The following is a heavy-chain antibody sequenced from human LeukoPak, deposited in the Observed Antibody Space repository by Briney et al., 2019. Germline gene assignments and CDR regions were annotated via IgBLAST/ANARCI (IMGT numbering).Heavy chain of an antibody. CDR2: IYYSGST. D-gene: IGHD3-3*02. CDR3: ARGGIRQTFDN. Sequence: PSETLSLTCTVSGGSISTYYWNWIRQPPGKGLEWIGCIYYSGSTNYNPSLKSRVTISVDTSKNQFSLNLTSVIAADTAVYYCARGGIRQTFDNWGQGTLVTVSS. CDR1: GGSISTYY. V-gene: IGHV4-59*01. J-gene: IGHJ4*02.